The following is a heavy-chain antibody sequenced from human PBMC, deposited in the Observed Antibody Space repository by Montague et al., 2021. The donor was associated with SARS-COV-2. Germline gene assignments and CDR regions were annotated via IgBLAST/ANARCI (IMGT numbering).Heavy chain of an antibody. D-gene: IGHD5-12*01. V-gene: IGHV4-39*02. CDR2: IYDSGST. J-gene: IGHJ3*02. CDR1: GGSISSSNYY. CDR3: ARRGRKLLPVATTIGGFDI. Sequence: SETLSLTCTVSGGSISSSNYYWAWIRQPPGKGLEWIGSIYDSGSTYYNPSLKSRVTISVDTSKNHLSLKLSSVTAADTAVYYCARRGRKLLPVATTIGGFDIWGQGTMVTVSS.